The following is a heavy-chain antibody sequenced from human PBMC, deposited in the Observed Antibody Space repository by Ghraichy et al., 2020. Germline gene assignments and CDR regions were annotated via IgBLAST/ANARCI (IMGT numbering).Heavy chain of an antibody. D-gene: IGHD3-9*01. J-gene: IGHJ5*02. CDR2: ISWNGGSI. V-gene: IGHV3-9*01. CDR1: GFTFDDYA. Sequence: GGSLRLSCAASGFTFDDYAMHWVRQAPGKGLEWVSGISWNGGSIGYADSVRGRFTISRDNAKNSLYLQMNSLRPEDTALYYCAKDLSYDIMARFDPWGQGTLVTVSS. CDR3: AKDLSYDIMARFDP.